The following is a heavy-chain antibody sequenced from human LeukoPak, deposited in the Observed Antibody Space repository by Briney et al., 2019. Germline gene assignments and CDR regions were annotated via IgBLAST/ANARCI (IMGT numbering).Heavy chain of an antibody. D-gene: IGHD6-6*01. CDR2: IYYSGST. J-gene: IGHJ4*02. V-gene: IGHV4-39*01. CDR3: ARLYSNSLYYFDY. CDR1: GGSISSSSYY. Sequence: SETLSLTCTVSGGSISSSSYYWGWIRQPRGKGLEWIGSIYYSGSTYYNPSLKSRVTISVDTSKNQFSLKLSSVTAADTAVYYCARLYSNSLYYFDYWGQGTLVTVSS.